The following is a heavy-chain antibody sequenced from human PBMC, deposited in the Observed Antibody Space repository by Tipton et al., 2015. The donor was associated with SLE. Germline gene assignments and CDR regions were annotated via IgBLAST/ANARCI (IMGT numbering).Heavy chain of an antibody. V-gene: IGHV4-59*12. CDR2: IYYSGST. CDR3: ARGIVGAPDL. D-gene: IGHD1-26*01. CDR1: GGSFSGYY. Sequence: TLSLTCAVYGGSFSGYYWSWIRQPPGKGLEWIGYIYYSGSTNYNPSLKSRVTISVDTSKNQFSLKLSSVTAADTAVYYCARGIVGAPDLWGRGTLVTVSS. J-gene: IGHJ2*01.